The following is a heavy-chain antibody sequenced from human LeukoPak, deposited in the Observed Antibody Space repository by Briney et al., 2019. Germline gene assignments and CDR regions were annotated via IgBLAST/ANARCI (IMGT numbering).Heavy chain of an antibody. CDR1: GGSISSYY. J-gene: IGHJ4*02. V-gene: IGHV4-59*12. CDR2: SYYSGTT. Sequence: SETLSLTCTVSGGSISSYYWSWIRQPPGKGLEWIAYSYYSGTTNYNPSLKSRVTISVDTSKSQFSLKLSSVTAADTAVYYCARLGLRGFDYWGQGTLVTVSS. CDR3: ARLGLRGFDY. D-gene: IGHD4-17*01.